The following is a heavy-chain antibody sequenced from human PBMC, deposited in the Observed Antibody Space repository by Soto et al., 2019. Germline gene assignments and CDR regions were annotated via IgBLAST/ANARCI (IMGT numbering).Heavy chain of an antibody. Sequence: PVGSLRRSCIVSGCSFEDFAMHWVRQAPGKGLEWVSGINWNGVNKGYAESVLGRFTISRDNAKKSLYLDMNYLRPEDTALYFCAKDVDRLGELWGYFQSWGQGTMVTVSS. CDR3: AKDVDRLGELWGYFQS. CDR1: GCSFEDFA. CDR2: INWNGVNK. D-gene: IGHD3-16*01. V-gene: IGHV3-9*01. J-gene: IGHJ1*01.